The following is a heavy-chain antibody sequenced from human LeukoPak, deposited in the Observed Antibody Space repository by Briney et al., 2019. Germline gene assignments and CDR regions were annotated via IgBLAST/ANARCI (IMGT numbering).Heavy chain of an antibody. Sequence: PSETLSLTCAVHGGSFSGYYWSWIRQPPGKGLEWIGEINHSGSTNYSPSLKSRVTITVDTSKNQFSLKLSSVTAADTVVYYCARGLKRIPYSSGLTDAFDIWGQGTMVTVSS. J-gene: IGHJ3*02. D-gene: IGHD6-19*01. CDR1: GGSFSGYY. CDR2: INHSGST. V-gene: IGHV4-34*01. CDR3: ARGLKRIPYSSGLTDAFDI.